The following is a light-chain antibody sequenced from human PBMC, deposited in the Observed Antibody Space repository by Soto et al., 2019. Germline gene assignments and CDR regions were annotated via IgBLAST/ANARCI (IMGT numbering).Light chain of an antibody. J-gene: IGLJ1*01. CDR1: SSDVGGYYS. Sequence: QSALTKPASVSGSPGQSITISCTGTSSDVGGYYSVSWYQQHPGKAPKLMIYDVTNRPSGVSNRFSGSKSGNTASLTISGLQAEDEADYYCSSYTSSSTDVFGTGTKLTVL. CDR2: DVT. CDR3: SSYTSSSTDV. V-gene: IGLV2-14*01.